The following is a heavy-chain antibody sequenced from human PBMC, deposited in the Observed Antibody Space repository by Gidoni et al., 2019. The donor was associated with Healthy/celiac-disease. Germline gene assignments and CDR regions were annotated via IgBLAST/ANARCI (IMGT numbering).Heavy chain of an antibody. Sequence: QVQLVQSGAEVKKPGSSVKVSFKAYGGTFTSYAISWVRQAPGQGLEWMGGILPIFGTANYAQKFQGRVTITADESTSTAYMELSSLRSEDTAVYYCARDGRGGAGYFDYWGQGTLVTVSS. D-gene: IGHD2-15*01. CDR1: GGTFTSYA. CDR3: ARDGRGGAGYFDY. J-gene: IGHJ4*02. V-gene: IGHV1-69*01. CDR2: ILPIFGTA.